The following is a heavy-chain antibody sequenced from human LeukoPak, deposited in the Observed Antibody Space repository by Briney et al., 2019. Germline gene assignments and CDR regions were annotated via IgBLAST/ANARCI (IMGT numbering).Heavy chain of an antibody. CDR3: ARPRDLCSSSSCPSFDY. CDR1: GFTFSNAW. D-gene: IGHD2-15*01. V-gene: IGHV3-20*04. J-gene: IGHJ4*02. CDR2: INWNNGKT. Sequence: PGGSLRLSCAASGFTFSNAWMSWVRQVPGKGLEWVAGINWNNGKTNYADSVKGRFTISRDNAKNSLYLQMNSLRDEDTALYYCARPRDLCSSSSCPSFDYWGQGTLVTVSS.